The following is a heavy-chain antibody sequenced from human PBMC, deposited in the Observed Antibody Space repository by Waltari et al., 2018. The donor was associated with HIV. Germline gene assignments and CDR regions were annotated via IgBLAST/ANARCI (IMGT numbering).Heavy chain of an antibody. CDR1: GYTFTSYD. Sequence: QVQLVQSGAEVKKPGASVKVSCKASGYTFTSYDINWVRQATGQGLEWMGWMNPNSGNTGYAQKFQGRVTVTRETSISTAYMELSSLRSDDTAVYYCARALGRGYCSSTSCFFDYWGQGPLVTVSS. V-gene: IGHV1-8*01. CDR3: ARALGRGYCSSTSCFFDY. D-gene: IGHD2-2*01. J-gene: IGHJ4*02. CDR2: MNPNSGNT.